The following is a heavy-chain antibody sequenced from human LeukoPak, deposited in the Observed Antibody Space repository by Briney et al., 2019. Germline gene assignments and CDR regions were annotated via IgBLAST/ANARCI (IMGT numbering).Heavy chain of an antibody. CDR1: GGSFSGYY. CDR2: INHSGST. Sequence: PSETLSLTCAVYGGSFSGYYWSWIRQPPGKGLEWIGEINHSGSTHYKPSLKSRVTISVDTSKNQFSLKLSSVTAADTAVYYCARRGSSSWYEGYYFDYWGQGTLVTVSS. J-gene: IGHJ4*02. D-gene: IGHD6-13*01. V-gene: IGHV4-34*01. CDR3: ARRGSSSWYEGYYFDY.